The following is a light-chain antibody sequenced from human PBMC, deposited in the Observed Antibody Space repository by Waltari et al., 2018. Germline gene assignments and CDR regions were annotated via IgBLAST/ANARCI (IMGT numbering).Light chain of an antibody. J-gene: IGLJ1*01. V-gene: IGLV2-14*01. Sequence: QSALTQPASVSGSPGQSITISCTGSSSAGGGYNYVSWYQQYPGKVPKIMIYEVNNRPSGVSSRFSGSKSGNTASLTISGLQADDEADYYCSSFTSRHLYVFGTGTAVTVL. CDR3: SSFTSRHLYV. CDR2: EVN. CDR1: SSAGGGYNY.